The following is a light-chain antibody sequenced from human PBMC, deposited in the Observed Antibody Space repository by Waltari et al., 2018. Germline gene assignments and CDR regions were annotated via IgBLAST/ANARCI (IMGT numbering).Light chain of an antibody. CDR1: QNINRN. V-gene: IGKV1-39*01. J-gene: IGKJ4*01. CDR3: QQSYNTPLT. Sequence: DIQMTQSPSSLSASVGDTVTITCRASQNINRNLLWYQQKPGKAPKPLIYAASSLQSGVPSRFSASGSGTDFTLTISSLQPEDFVSYHCQQSYNTPLTFGGGTRVYIK. CDR2: AAS.